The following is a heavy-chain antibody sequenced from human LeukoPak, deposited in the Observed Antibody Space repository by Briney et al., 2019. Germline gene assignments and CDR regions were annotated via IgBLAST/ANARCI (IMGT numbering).Heavy chain of an antibody. Sequence: GGSLRLSCAVSGFTFSTYTMNWVRQAPGKGLEWVSSIRSSSSYIYYADSVKGRFTISRDNAKNSLYLQMNSLRAEDTAVYYCARDHSAGKYGMDVWGQVTTVTVSS. CDR2: IRSSSSYI. D-gene: IGHD6-13*01. V-gene: IGHV3-21*01. CDR3: ARDHSAGKYGMDV. J-gene: IGHJ6*02. CDR1: GFTFSTYT.